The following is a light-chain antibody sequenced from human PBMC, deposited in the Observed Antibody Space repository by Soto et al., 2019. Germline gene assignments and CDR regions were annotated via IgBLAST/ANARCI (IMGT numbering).Light chain of an antibody. CDR3: QQRSNWPFT. V-gene: IGKV3-11*01. J-gene: IGKJ5*01. CDR1: QSVSSY. Sequence: EIGLTQSRATLSLSPGESATRACRASQSVSSYLAWYQHKPGQAPRLLIYDASIRATGIPARFSGSGSGTDFTLTISSLAPEDFAVYYCQQRSNWPFTFGQGKRLEIK. CDR2: DAS.